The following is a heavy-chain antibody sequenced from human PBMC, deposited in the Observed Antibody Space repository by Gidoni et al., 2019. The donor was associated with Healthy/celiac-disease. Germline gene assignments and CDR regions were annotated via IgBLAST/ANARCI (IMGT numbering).Heavy chain of an antibody. D-gene: IGHD3-10*01. V-gene: IGHV2-26*01. CDR1: GFSLSNARMG. J-gene: IGHJ4*02. CDR2: SFSNDEK. Sequence: VTLKESAPLLLTPSEPLTLTCTVPGFSLSNARMGVSWIRQPPGKALEWLAHSFSNDEKSYSTSLKSRLTISKDTSKSQVVITMTNMDPVDTATYYWARISITMVRGVIEGFDYWGQGTLVTVSS. CDR3: ARISITMVRGVIEGFDY.